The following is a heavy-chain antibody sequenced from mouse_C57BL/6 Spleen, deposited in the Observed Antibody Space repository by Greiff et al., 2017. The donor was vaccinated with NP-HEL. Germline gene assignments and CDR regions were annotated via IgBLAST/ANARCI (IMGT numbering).Heavy chain of an antibody. J-gene: IGHJ2*01. CDR3: ARSITTVVATSDY. Sequence: VQLQQSGAELVKPGASLKISCKASGYAFSSYWMNWVKQRPGKGLEWIGQIYPGDGDTNYNGKFKGKATLTADKSSSTAYMQLSSLTSEDSAVYFCARSITTVVATSDYWGQGTTLTVSS. D-gene: IGHD1-1*01. CDR1: GYAFSSYW. V-gene: IGHV1-80*01. CDR2: IYPGDGDT.